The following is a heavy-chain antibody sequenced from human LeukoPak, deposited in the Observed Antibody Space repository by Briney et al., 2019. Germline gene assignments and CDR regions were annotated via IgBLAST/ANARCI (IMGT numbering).Heavy chain of an antibody. CDR2: IKQDGSEK. Sequence: GGSLRLSCAASGFTFSSYWMSWVRQAPGKGLEWVANIKQDGSEKYYVDSVKGRFTISRDNSKNTLYLQMNSLRAEDTAVYYCAKGKGYYDFWSGSINWFDPWGQGTLVTVSS. V-gene: IGHV3-7*01. CDR1: GFTFSSYW. D-gene: IGHD3-3*01. CDR3: AKGKGYYDFWSGSINWFDP. J-gene: IGHJ5*02.